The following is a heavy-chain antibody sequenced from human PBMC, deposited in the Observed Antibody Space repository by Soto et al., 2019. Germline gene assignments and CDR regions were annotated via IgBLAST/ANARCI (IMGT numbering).Heavy chain of an antibody. CDR1: GFTFSVYW. J-gene: IGHJ6*02. D-gene: IGHD4-4*01. CDR2: IDNDGSTT. V-gene: IGHV3-74*01. Sequence: EVQLVESGGGLVQAGGSLRLSCAASGFTFSVYWMHWVRQAPGKGLVWDSRIDNDGSTTSYADSVKGRFTSSRDNTKSTLYLQMNSLRAEETAVYYCARPGYSNYGAGVDVWGQGTTVTVSS. CDR3: ARPGYSNYGAGVDV.